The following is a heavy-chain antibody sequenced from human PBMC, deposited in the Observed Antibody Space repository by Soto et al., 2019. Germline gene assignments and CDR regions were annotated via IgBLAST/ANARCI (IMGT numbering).Heavy chain of an antibody. CDR1: GGSISSYY. D-gene: IGHD5-12*01. CDR3: AKNSGYDPFDY. J-gene: IGHJ4*02. V-gene: IGHV4-59*01. CDR2: IYYSGST. Sequence: SETLSLTCTVSGGSISSYYWSWIRQPPGKGLEWIGYIYYSGSTNYNPSLKSRVTISVDTSKNQFSLKLSSATAADTAVYYCAKNSGYDPFDYWGQGTLVNVS.